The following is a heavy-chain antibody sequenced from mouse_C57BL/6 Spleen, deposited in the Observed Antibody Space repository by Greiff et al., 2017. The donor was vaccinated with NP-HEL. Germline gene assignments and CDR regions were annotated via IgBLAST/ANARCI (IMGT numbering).Heavy chain of an antibody. CDR2: IDPEDGET. CDR1: GFNIKDYY. CDR3: AKGLGLYAMDY. Sequence: VQLQQSGAELVKPGASVKLSCTASGFNIKDYYMHWVKQRTEQGLEWIGRIDPEDGETKYAPKFPGKATITADTSSNTAYLQLSSLTSEDTAVYYCAKGLGLYAMDYWGQGTSVTVSS. V-gene: IGHV14-2*01. D-gene: IGHD4-1*01. J-gene: IGHJ4*01.